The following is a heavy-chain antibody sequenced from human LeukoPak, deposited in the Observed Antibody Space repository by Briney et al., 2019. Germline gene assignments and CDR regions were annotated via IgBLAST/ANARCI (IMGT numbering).Heavy chain of an antibody. CDR1: GFIFGAYW. CDR3: VRSLERFGTRDY. D-gene: IGHD3-3*01. J-gene: IGHJ4*02. CDR2: IKQDGSEQ. Sequence: GGSLILSCAASGFIFGAYWMTWVRQAPGKGLEWVGNIKQDGSEQYYMDSVKGRFTISRDNAKKSLFLQMNSQTAEDTGLYYCVRSLERFGTRDYWGQGTLVTVSS. V-gene: IGHV3-7*01.